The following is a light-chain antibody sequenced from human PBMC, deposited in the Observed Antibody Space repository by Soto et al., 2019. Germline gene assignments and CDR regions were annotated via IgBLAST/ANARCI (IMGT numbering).Light chain of an antibody. J-gene: IGKJ1*01. CDR1: QSISRQ. V-gene: IGKV1-5*03. Sequence: DIQMTQSPSTLSASVGYRVSITCRASQSISRQLAWYQQKPGKAPNLLIYQASNIETGVPSRFPGSGSGTEFTLAISSLQPDDLATYYCLPYQSYWTFGQGTKVEVK. CDR2: QAS. CDR3: LPYQSYWT.